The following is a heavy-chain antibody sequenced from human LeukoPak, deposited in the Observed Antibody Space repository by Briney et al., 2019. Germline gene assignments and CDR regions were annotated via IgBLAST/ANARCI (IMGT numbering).Heavy chain of an antibody. CDR3: ARALYCSSTSCFYFDP. CDR2: IYSGGST. Sequence: GGSLRLSCAASGFTVSSNYMSWVRQAPGKGLECVSVIYSGGSTYYADSVKGRFTISRHNSKNTLYLQMNSLRAEDTAVYYCARALYCSSTSCFYFDPWGQGTLVTVSS. V-gene: IGHV3-53*04. D-gene: IGHD2-2*01. J-gene: IGHJ5*02. CDR1: GFTVSSNY.